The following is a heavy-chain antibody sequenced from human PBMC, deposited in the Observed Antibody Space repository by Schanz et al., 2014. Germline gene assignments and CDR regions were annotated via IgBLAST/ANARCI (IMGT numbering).Heavy chain of an antibody. CDR3: ARESSNDIVLVPGAVFDH. Sequence: EVHLLESGGGLVQPGGSLRLSCAASGFTFSTHAMSWVRQAPGKGLEWVSSISGDHRNTFYADSVKGRFTISRDNSKNTVYLQMNSLRPGDTAVYYCARESSNDIVLVPGAVFDHWGQGILVTVSS. CDR2: ISGDHRNT. J-gene: IGHJ4*02. D-gene: IGHD2-2*01. V-gene: IGHV3-23*01. CDR1: GFTFSTHA.